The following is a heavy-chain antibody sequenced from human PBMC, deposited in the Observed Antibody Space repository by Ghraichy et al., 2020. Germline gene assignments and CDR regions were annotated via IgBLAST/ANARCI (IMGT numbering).Heavy chain of an antibody. D-gene: IGHD3-10*01. J-gene: IGHJ5*02. CDR2: IYWDDDE. CDR3: AHRAGISMARGALNWFDP. V-gene: IGHV2-5*02. CDR1: GFSLSTTGVG. Sequence: SGPTLVKPTQTLTLTCTFSGFSLSTTGVGVAWIRQPPGKALEWLALIYWDDDERYSPSLKRRLTITKDTSKNQVVLTMTNMDPVDTATYFCAHRAGISMARGALNWFDPWGQGTLVTVSS.